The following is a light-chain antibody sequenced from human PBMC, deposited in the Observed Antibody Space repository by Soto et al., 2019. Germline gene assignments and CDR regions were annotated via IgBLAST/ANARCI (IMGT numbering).Light chain of an antibody. J-gene: IGKJ1*01. V-gene: IGKV1-39*01. CDR2: AAS. CDR1: QIISRY. Sequence: DLQMTQSPSCLSAYVGVRFTITCRASQIISRYLNWYQQKPGKAPKXXIYAASSLQSGVPSRFSVSGSGTDFTLTISSLKTEDFATYDCQQSYSTTWTFCQGTKVDI. CDR3: QQSYSTTWT.